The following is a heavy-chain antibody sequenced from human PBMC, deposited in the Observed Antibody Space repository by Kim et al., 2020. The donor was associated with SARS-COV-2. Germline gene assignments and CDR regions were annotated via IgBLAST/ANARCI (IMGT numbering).Heavy chain of an antibody. CDR3: ARHPRTGTKGIGSWFDP. D-gene: IGHD1-1*01. Sequence: SETLSLTCTVSGGSLSSSSYYWGWIRQPPGKGLEWIGSIYYSGSTYSNPSLKSRVTISVDTSKNQFSLKLSSVTAADTAVYYCARHPRTGTKGIGSWFDPCGQGTLVTVSS. CDR1: GGSLSSSSYY. CDR2: IYYSGST. V-gene: IGHV4-39*01. J-gene: IGHJ5*02.